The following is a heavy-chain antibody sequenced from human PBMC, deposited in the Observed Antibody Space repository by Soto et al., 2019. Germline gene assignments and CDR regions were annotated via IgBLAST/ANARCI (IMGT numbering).Heavy chain of an antibody. Sequence: QVQLVESGGGVVQPGGSLRLSCAASGFTFSSYGMHWVRQAPGKGLQWVTVISYDESNKNYADSVKGRFTISRDNSKNTLYLQMNSLRAEDTAVYYCAKPRGRYSIGWYELEFWGQGTLVTVSS. CDR2: ISYDESNK. J-gene: IGHJ4*02. V-gene: IGHV3-30*18. D-gene: IGHD6-19*01. CDR3: AKPRGRYSIGWYELEF. CDR1: GFTFSSYG.